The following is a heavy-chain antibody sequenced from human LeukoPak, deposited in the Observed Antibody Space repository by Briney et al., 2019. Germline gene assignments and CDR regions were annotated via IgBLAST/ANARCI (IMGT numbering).Heavy chain of an antibody. CDR1: RGTVSSYA. D-gene: IGHD5-12*01. Sequence: PVKVSCKASRGTVSSYAISWVRQAPGQGLECRGGIIPIIGTANYAQKFRGRVTITADKSTGTAYMELSSLRSEDTAVYYCARDRSGYDRWWFDLWGQGTLVTVSS. J-gene: IGHJ5*02. CDR2: IIPIIGTA. CDR3: ARDRSGYDRWWFDL. V-gene: IGHV1-69*06.